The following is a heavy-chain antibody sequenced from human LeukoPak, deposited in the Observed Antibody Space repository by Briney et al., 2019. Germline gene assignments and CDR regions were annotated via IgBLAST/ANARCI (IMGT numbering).Heavy chain of an antibody. V-gene: IGHV3-23*01. J-gene: IGHJ3*02. CDR3: AKDRKVTMIRGESAFDI. CDR2: ISGSGGNT. D-gene: IGHD3-10*01. Sequence: GGSLRLSCAASGFTFSDYYFSWMRQAPGKGLEWVSAISGSGGNTYDADSVKGRFTISRDNSKNTLYLQMNSLRAEDTAVYYCAKDRKVTMIRGESAFDIWGQGTMVTVSS. CDR1: GFTFSDYY.